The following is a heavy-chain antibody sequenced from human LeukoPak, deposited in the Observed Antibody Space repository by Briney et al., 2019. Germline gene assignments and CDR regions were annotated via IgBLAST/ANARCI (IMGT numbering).Heavy chain of an antibody. CDR1: GFTLRSYG. V-gene: IGHV3-33*06. CDR2: IWYDGSNK. J-gene: IGHJ4*02. Sequence: GGSRRLSCAAAGFTLRSYGMLWVRQAPGKRLEWVAVIWYDGSNKYYADSVKGRFTISRDNSKNTLYLQMNSLRAEDTAVYYCAKAPYSSSWNYFDYWGQGTLVTVSS. D-gene: IGHD6-13*01. CDR3: AKAPYSSSWNYFDY.